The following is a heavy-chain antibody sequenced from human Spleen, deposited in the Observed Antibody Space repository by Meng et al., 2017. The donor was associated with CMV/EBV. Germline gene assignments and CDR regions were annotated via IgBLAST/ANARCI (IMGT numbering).Heavy chain of an antibody. CDR2: IDPDRGDT. D-gene: IGHD5-24*01. Sequence: SGSPFTGSFLPWVRRAPGQGLEWMGWIDPDRGDTFHAQKFQGRVTMSRDTSITTAYMELNGLRYDDTAIYYCARDKMTRHREDSFDMWGQGTLVTVSS. CDR3: ARDKMTRHREDSFDM. V-gene: IGHV1-2*02. J-gene: IGHJ3*02. CDR1: GSPFTGSF.